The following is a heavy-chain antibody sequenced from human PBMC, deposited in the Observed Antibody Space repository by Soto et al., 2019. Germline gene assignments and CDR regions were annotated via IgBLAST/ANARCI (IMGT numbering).Heavy chain of an antibody. CDR1: GYTFTSYD. J-gene: IGHJ6*03. V-gene: IGHV1-8*01. D-gene: IGHD3-10*01. CDR3: ARASHQGFGELEYYMDV. Sequence: ASVKVSCKASGYTFTSYDINWVRQATGQGLEWMGWMNPNSGNTGYAQKFQGRVTMTRNTSISTAYMELSSLRSEDTAVYYCARASHQGFGELEYYMDVWGKGTTVTVSS. CDR2: MNPNSGNT.